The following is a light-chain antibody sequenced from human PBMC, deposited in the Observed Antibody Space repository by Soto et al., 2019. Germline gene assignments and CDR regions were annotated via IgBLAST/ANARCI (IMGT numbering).Light chain of an antibody. CDR2: GAS. CDR1: QSVSSSY. J-gene: IGKJ4*01. Sequence: EIVLTQSPGTLSLSPGERANLSCRASQSVSSSYLAWYHQKPGQAPRLLIYGASSRATGIPDRFSGSGSGTDFTLTISRLEPEDFAVYYCQQYGSSPLTFGGGTKVEIK. CDR3: QQYGSSPLT. V-gene: IGKV3-20*01.